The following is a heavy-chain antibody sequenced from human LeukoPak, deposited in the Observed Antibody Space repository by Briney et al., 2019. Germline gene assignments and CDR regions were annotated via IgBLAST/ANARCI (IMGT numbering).Heavy chain of an antibody. CDR3: ARVLRLGELSLGKKRFDP. CDR1: GYTFTSYG. Sequence: GASVKVSCKASGYTFTSYGISWVRQAPGQGLEWMGWIGAYNGNTNYAQKLQGRVTMTTDTSTSTAYMELRSLRSDDTAVYYCARVLRLGELSLGKKRFDPWGQGTLVTVSS. D-gene: IGHD3-16*02. CDR2: IGAYNGNT. J-gene: IGHJ5*02. V-gene: IGHV1-18*01.